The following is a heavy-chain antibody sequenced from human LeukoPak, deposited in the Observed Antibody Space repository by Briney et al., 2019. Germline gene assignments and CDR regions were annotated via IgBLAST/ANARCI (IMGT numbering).Heavy chain of an antibody. CDR2: ISGSGGST. D-gene: IGHD3-10*01. V-gene: IGHV3-23*01. CDR1: GFTFSSYA. Sequence: GGSLRLSCAASGFTFSSYAMSWVRQAPGKGLEWVSAISGSGGSTYYADSVKGRFTISRDNSKNTLYLQMNSLRAEDTAVYYCAKGQRSMVRGAPVDYWGQGTLVTVSS. CDR3: AKGQRSMVRGAPVDY. J-gene: IGHJ4*02.